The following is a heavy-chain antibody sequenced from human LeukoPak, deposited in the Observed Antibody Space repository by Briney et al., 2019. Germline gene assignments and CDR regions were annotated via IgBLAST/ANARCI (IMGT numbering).Heavy chain of an antibody. V-gene: IGHV4-4*09. CDR2: ISTSGST. CDR3: ARQGGQQLPPLY. D-gene: IGHD6-13*01. CDR1: GGSISSYY. Sequence: SETVSLTCSVSGGSISSYYWTWIRQPPGKGLEWIGYISTSGSTNYNASLKSRVTISLDTSKNQLSLKLSSVTAADTAVYYCARQGGQQLPPLYWGQGTLVTVSP. J-gene: IGHJ4*02.